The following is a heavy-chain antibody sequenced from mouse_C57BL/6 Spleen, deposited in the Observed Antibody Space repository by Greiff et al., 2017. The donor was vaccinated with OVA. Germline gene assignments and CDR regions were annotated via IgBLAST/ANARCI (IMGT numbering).Heavy chain of an antibody. CDR1: GFNIKDYY. CDR3: AYYGRNPGYFDV. CDR2: IDPEDGET. V-gene: IGHV14-2*01. J-gene: IGHJ1*03. D-gene: IGHD1-1*01. Sequence: EVQLQQSGAELVKPGASVKLSCTASGFNIKDYYMHWVKQRTEQGLEWIGRIDPEDGETTYAPKFQGKATITADTSSNTAYLQLSSLTSEDTAVYYCAYYGRNPGYFDVWGTGTTVTVSS.